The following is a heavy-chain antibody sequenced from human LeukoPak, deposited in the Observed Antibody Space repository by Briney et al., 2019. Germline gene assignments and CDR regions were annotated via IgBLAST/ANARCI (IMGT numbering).Heavy chain of an antibody. Sequence: ASVKVSCKATGYRFTVYYIHWLRDAPGQAFGWMGWIFRNSGATKFAQRFQSRVSLPMDTSISQAYMQLSAVTFDDTAIYYCVSWAGGNSDVAYFDYWGEGGMVTVSS. CDR3: VSWAGGNSDVAYFDY. CDR2: IFRNSGAT. J-gene: IGHJ4*02. D-gene: IGHD2-21*01. CDR1: GYRFTVYY. V-gene: IGHV1-2*02.